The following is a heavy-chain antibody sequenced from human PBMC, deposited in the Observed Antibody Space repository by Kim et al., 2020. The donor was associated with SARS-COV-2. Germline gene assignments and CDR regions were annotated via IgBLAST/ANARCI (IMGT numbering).Heavy chain of an antibody. J-gene: IGHJ4*02. V-gene: IGHV5-10-1*01. D-gene: IGHD4-4*01. Sequence: GESLKISCSTSGYTFSRFWITWVRQMPGKGLEWMGRIDPRDSYTPYNPSFQGHVTISVDRSITTAYLQWSSLQASDTAMYYCARVDPYSASGPPFFDYWGQGTLVTVSS. CDR3: ARVDPYSASGPPFFDY. CDR1: GYTFSRFW. CDR2: IDPRDSYT.